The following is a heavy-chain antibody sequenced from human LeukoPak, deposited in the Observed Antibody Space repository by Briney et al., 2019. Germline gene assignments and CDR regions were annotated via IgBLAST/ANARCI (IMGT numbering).Heavy chain of an antibody. J-gene: IGHJ4*02. CDR3: ARGVPRGLFDY. Sequence: PSETLSLTCAVYGGSFSGYYWSWIRQPPGKGLEWIGEINHSGSTNYNPSLKSRVTISVDTSKNQFSLKLSSVTAADTAVYYCARGVPRGLFDYWGQGTLVTVSS. V-gene: IGHV4-34*01. CDR2: INHSGST. CDR1: GGSFSGYY. D-gene: IGHD6-6*01.